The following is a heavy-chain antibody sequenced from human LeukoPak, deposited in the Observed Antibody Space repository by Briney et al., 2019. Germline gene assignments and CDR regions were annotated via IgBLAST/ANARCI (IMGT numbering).Heavy chain of an antibody. J-gene: IGHJ4*02. CDR2: IHPSDSET. D-gene: IGHD5-12*01. CDR1: GHDFTTYW. CDR3: ARRGYSGYSPLDS. Sequence: GESLEISCRSSGHDFTTYWIAWVRQLPGKGLEWMGIIHPSDSETQYSPSFQGQVTISADNSISTAYLQWSSLKASDTAMYYCARRGYSGYSPLDSWGQGTLVIVSS. V-gene: IGHV5-51*01.